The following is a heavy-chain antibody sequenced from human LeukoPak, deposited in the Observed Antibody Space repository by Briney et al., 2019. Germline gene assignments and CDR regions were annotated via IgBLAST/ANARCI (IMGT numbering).Heavy chain of an antibody. D-gene: IGHD6-19*01. CDR1: GYTFTSYG. CDR2: ISAYNGDT. Sequence: ASVKVSCKASGYTFTSYGISWVRQAPGQGLEWMGWISAYNGDTNYAEKFQGRVTITADESTSTAYMELSSLRSEDTAVYYCARAGIAVAGRNWYFDLWGRGTLVTVSS. V-gene: IGHV1-18*01. CDR3: ARAGIAVAGRNWYFDL. J-gene: IGHJ2*01.